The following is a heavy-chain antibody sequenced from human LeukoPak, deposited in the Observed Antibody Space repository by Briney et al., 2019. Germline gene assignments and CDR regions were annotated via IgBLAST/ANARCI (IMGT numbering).Heavy chain of an antibody. CDR3: AREGYYYDSSGYHPSGWFDP. D-gene: IGHD3-22*01. Sequence: SETPSLTCTVSGGSISNYYWNWIRQPPGKGLEWIGYIYYSGSTNYNPSLKSRVTISVDTSKNQFSLKLSSVTAADTAVYYCAREGYYYDSSGYHPSGWFDPWGQGTLVTVSS. J-gene: IGHJ5*02. CDR1: GGSISNYY. CDR2: IYYSGST. V-gene: IGHV4-59*01.